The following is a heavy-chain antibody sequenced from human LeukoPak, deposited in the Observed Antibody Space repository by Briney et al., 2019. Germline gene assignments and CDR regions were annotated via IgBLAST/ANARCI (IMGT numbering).Heavy chain of an antibody. V-gene: IGHV3-21*06. CDR3: ARDGGDDAFDL. Sequence: GGSLRLSCAASGFTFSSYSMNWVRQAPGKGLEWVSSISSSSSYIYYADSEKGRFTIPRDNAKDSLYLQMNSLRAEDTAVYYCARDGGDDAFDLWGQGTTVTVSS. J-gene: IGHJ3*01. D-gene: IGHD3-16*01. CDR1: GFTFSSYS. CDR2: ISSSSSYI.